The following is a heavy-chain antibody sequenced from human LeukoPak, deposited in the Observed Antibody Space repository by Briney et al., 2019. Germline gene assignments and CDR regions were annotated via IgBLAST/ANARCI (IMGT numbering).Heavy chain of an antibody. J-gene: IGHJ6*03. Sequence: GGSLRLSCAASGFTVSSNYMSWVRQAPGKGLEWVSVIYSGGSTYYADSVKGRFTISRDNSKNTLYLQMNSLRAEDTAVYYCAKDAGGSLYYYYMDVWGKGTTVTISS. CDR2: IYSGGST. V-gene: IGHV3-53*05. D-gene: IGHD1-26*01. CDR3: AKDAGGSLYYYYMDV. CDR1: GFTVSSNY.